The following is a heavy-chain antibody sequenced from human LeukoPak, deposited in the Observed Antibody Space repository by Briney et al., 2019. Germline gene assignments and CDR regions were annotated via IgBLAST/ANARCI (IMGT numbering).Heavy chain of an antibody. V-gene: IGHV1-2*02. J-gene: IGHJ4*02. CDR1: GYTFTSYA. Sequence: ASVKVSSKASGYTFTSYAMHWVRQAPGQGLEWMGWITPSGGTNYPQKFRGRVAITRDTSITTAYMDLSRLTSDDTAVYYCARDRYGDGFAHFDYWGQGALVTVSS. D-gene: IGHD5-24*01. CDR3: ARDRYGDGFAHFDY. CDR2: ITPSGGT.